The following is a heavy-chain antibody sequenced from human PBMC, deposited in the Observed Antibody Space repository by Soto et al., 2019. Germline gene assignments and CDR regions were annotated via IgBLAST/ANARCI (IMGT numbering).Heavy chain of an antibody. CDR1: RYASTCYY. V-gene: IGHV1-2*04. CDR2: INPNSGGT. D-gene: IGHD6-19*01. CDR3: ATSIAVAGAYDVFDI. Sequence: SVKPSSKASRYASTCYYMRSPRQAHGQGLEWMGWINPNSGGTNYAQKFQGWVTMTRDTSISTAYMELSRLRSDDTAVYYCATSIAVAGAYDVFDIWGQGTMVTV. J-gene: IGHJ3*02.